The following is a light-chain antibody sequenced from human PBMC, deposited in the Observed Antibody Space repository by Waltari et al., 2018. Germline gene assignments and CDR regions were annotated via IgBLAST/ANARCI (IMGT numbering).Light chain of an antibody. CDR2: DAS. CDR1: PSVNNY. CDR3: QQRSNWPLT. Sequence: SFSASPSVNNYLGWYQQKPGQAPRLLIYDASNRATGIPARFSGSGSGTDFTLTINSLEPEDFAVYYCQQRSNWPLTFGGGTKVEIK. J-gene: IGKJ4*01. V-gene: IGKV3-11*01.